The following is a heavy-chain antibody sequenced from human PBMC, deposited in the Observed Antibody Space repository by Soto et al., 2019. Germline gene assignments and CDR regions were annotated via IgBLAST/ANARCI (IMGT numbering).Heavy chain of an antibody. CDR3: ARVATVTSYYGMDV. J-gene: IGHJ6*02. D-gene: IGHD4-17*01. V-gene: IGHV4-31*03. CDR1: GGSISSGGYY. Sequence: SETLSLTCTVSGGSISSGGYYWSWIRQHPGKGLEWIGYIYYSGSTYYNPSLKGRVTISVDTSKNQFSLKLSSVTAADTAVYYCARVATVTSYYGMDVWGQGTTVTVSS. CDR2: IYYSGST.